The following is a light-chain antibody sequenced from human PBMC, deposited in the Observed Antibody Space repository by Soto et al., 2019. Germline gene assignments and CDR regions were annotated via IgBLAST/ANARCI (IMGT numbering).Light chain of an antibody. V-gene: IGLV2-11*01. CDR2: DVS. CDR3: CSYAGSYTYV. Sequence: QSALTQPRSVSGSPGQSVTISCTGTRSDVGGYAYISWYQQHPGKAPKLMIYDVSKRPSGVPDRFSGSKSGNTASLTISGLQAEDEADYYCCSYAGSYTYVFGTGTQLTVL. J-gene: IGLJ1*01. CDR1: RSDVGGYAY.